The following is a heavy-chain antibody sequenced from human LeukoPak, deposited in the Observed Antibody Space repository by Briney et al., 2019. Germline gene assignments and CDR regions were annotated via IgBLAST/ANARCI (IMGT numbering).Heavy chain of an antibody. V-gene: IGHV3-48*03. CDR1: GFTFSSYE. Sequence: GGPLKLSCAASGFTFSSYEMNWVRQAPGKGLEWVSYISSSGSTIYYADSAKGRFTISRDNAKNSLYLQMNSLRAEDTAVYYCARDIRRLWGVFDYWGQGTLVTVSS. CDR2: ISSSGSTI. D-gene: IGHD3-16*01. J-gene: IGHJ4*02. CDR3: ARDIRRLWGVFDY.